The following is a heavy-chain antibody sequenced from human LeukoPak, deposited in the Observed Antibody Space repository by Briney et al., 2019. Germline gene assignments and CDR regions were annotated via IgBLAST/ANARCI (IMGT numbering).Heavy chain of an antibody. V-gene: IGHV3-7*01. CDR1: GFTFSSYR. CDR3: ARGSTYYDILTGYYLGY. Sequence: GGSLRLSCAASGFTFSSYRMSWGRQAPGKGLGWVANIKQDGSEKYYVDSVKGRFTISRDNAKNSLYLQMNSLRAEDTAVYYCARGSTYYDILTGYYLGYWGQGTLVTVSS. CDR2: IKQDGSEK. J-gene: IGHJ4*02. D-gene: IGHD3-9*01.